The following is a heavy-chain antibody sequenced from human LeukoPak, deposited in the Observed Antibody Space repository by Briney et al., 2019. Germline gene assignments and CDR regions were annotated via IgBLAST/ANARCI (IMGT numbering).Heavy chain of an antibody. CDR2: IGGSGTRT. J-gene: IGHJ4*02. D-gene: IGHD2-2*03. V-gene: IGHV3-23*01. CDR3: AKDSGWILFDD. CDR1: GYSISSGYY. Sequence: PSETLSLTCTVSGYSISSGYYWGWVRQAPGKGLEWVSGIGGSGTRTYYADSVKGRLTISRDNSKNTLYLQMNSLRDEDTAVYYCAKDSGWILFDDWGQGTLVTVSS.